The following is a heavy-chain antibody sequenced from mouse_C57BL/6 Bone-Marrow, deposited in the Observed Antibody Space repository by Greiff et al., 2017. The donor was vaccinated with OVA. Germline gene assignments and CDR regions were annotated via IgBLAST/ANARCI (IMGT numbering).Heavy chain of an antibody. Sequence: QVQLQQPGAELVKPGASVTLSCKASGYTFTSYWMHWVKQRPGQGLEWIGMIPPNSGSTNYNEQFQSKATTTGDKSSSTAYMQLSSLTSEDTAVYYCPRNPQGRDYAMDYWGQGTSVTVSS. J-gene: IGHJ4*01. CDR3: PRNPQGRDYAMDY. CDR1: GYTFTSYW. V-gene: IGHV1-64*01. CDR2: IPPNSGST.